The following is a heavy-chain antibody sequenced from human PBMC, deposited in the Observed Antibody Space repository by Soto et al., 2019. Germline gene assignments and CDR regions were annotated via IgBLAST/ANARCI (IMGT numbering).Heavy chain of an antibody. CDR2: ISAYNGNT. J-gene: IGHJ4*02. D-gene: IGHD3-3*01. Sequence: GVSVKATCKASGDTITSNGISWVRQAPEQGLEWMGWISAYNGNTNYAQKLQGRVTMTTDTSTSTAYMELRSLRPDDTAVYYCARDPLRFLEWSPPRSDYWGQGTLVTVSS. CDR3: ARDPLRFLEWSPPRSDY. CDR1: GDTITSNG. V-gene: IGHV1-18*01.